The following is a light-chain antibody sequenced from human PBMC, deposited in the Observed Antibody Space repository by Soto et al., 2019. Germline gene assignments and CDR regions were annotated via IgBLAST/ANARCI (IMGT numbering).Light chain of an antibody. J-gene: IGLJ2*01. Sequence: QSVLTQPASVSGSPGQSITISCTGTSSDVGGYKYVSWYQQHPGKVPKLMIYEVSNRPSGVSNRFSGSKSGNTACLTISGLQAEDEADYYCSSYTSSSTVVFGGGTKLTVL. CDR3: SSYTSSSTVV. V-gene: IGLV2-14*01. CDR2: EVS. CDR1: SSDVGGYKY.